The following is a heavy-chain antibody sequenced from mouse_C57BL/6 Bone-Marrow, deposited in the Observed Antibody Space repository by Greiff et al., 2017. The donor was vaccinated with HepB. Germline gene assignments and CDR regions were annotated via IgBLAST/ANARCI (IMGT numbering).Heavy chain of an antibody. Sequence: QVQLQQPGAELVRPGSSVKLSCKASGYTFTSYWMHWVKQRPIQGLEWIGNIDPSDSETHYNQKFKDKATLTVDKSSSTAYMQLSSLTSEVSAVYYCARGDYCGSCYLFDYWGQGTTLTVSS. J-gene: IGHJ2*01. CDR2: IDPSDSET. V-gene: IGHV1-52*01. CDR3: ARGDYCGSCYLFDY. D-gene: IGHD1-1*01. CDR1: GYTFTSYW.